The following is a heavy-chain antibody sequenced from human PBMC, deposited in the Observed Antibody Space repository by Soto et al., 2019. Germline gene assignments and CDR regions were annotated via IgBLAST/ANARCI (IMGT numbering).Heavy chain of an antibody. V-gene: IGHV1-69*12. CDR2: IIPMVGTA. CDR1: GGTFSNYA. CDR3: ARGMDSRGGMATIMVVNYGLDV. Sequence: QVHLVQSGAEVKKPGSSVKVSCKASGGTFSNYALNWVRQAPGQGYEWMGGIIPMVGTADYVEKFRGRVTITADESTSTAYMELTSLTSEDTAVYYCARGMDSRGGMATIMVVNYGLDVWGQGTTVTVSS. D-gene: IGHD2-8*01. J-gene: IGHJ6*02.